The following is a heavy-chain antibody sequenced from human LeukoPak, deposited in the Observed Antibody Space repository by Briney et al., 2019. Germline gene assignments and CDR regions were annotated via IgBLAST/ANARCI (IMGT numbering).Heavy chain of an antibody. J-gene: IGHJ6*02. D-gene: IGHD6-19*01. CDR1: GGSISRDY. CDR3: ARHFSVAGESYYYYYGMDV. CDR2: IYYSGST. Sequence: SETLPLTCTVSGGSISRDYWSWIRQPPGKGLEWIGYIYYSGSTNYNPSLKSRVTISVDTSKNQFSLKLSSVTAADTAVYYCARHFSVAGESYYYYYGMDVWGQGTTVTVSS. V-gene: IGHV4-59*08.